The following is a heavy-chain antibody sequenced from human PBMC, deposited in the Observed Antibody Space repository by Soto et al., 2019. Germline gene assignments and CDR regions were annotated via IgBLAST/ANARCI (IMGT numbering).Heavy chain of an antibody. CDR2: IWYDGSNK. J-gene: IGHJ6*02. D-gene: IGHD3-16*01. CDR3: ARGLWGSYYYYGMDV. CDR1: GFTFSSYG. V-gene: IGHV3-33*01. Sequence: PGGSLRLSCAASGFTFSSYGMHWVRQAPGKGLEWVAVIWYDGSNKYYADSVKGRFTISRDNSKNTLYLQMNSLRAEDTAVYYCARGLWGSYYYYGMDVWGQGTTVTVSS.